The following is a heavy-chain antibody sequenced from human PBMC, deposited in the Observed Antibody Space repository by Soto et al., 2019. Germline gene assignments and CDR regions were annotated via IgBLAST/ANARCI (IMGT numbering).Heavy chain of an antibody. CDR3: ARGRGGLTTVTTRWFDP. Sequence: QVQLQESGPGLVKPSGTLSLTCAVSSGSISSSNWWSWVRQPPGKGLEWIGEIYHSGSTNYNPSLKSRVTISVDKSKNQFSLKLSSVTAADTAVYYCARGRGGLTTVTTRWFDPWGQGTLVTVSS. J-gene: IGHJ5*02. V-gene: IGHV4-4*02. CDR1: SGSISSSNW. D-gene: IGHD4-17*01. CDR2: IYHSGST.